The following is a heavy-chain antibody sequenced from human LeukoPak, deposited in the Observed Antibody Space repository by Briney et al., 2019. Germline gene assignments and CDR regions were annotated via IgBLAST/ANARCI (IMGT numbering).Heavy chain of an antibody. J-gene: IGHJ4*02. CDR3: ATRGIVGATYFDY. V-gene: IGHV3-23*01. Sequence: PGASLRLSCAASGFTFSSYAMSWVRQAPGKGLEWVSAISGSGGSTYYADSVKGRFTISRDNSKNTVYVQMNSLRAEDTAEYYCATRGIVGATYFDYWGQGTLVTVSS. CDR1: GFTFSSYA. D-gene: IGHD1-26*01. CDR2: ISGSGGST.